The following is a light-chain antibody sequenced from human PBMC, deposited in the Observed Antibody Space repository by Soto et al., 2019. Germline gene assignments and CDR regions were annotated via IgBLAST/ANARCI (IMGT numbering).Light chain of an antibody. J-gene: IGLJ1*01. Sequence: QSVLTQPASVSGSPGQSITISCTGTSSDVGNYNLVSWYQQHPGKAPKLMIYEGSRRPSGVSNRFSGSKSGNAASLTISGLQAEDEADYYCCSYARDSTYVFGSGTKLTVL. CDR1: SSDVGNYNL. CDR3: CSYARDSTYV. V-gene: IGLV2-23*01. CDR2: EGS.